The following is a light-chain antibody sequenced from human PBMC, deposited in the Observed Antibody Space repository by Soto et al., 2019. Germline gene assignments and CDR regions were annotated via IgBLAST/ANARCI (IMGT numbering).Light chain of an antibody. J-gene: IGLJ2*01. CDR1: SSDVGGYNF. Sequence: QSALTQPPSASGSPGQSVTISCTGTSSDVGGYNFVSWYQQHPGKAPKLMIYEVTKRPSGVPDRFSGSKSGNTASLTVSGLQAEDEADYYCSSYAGGNEVVFGGGTKLTVL. V-gene: IGLV2-8*01. CDR2: EVT. CDR3: SSYAGGNEVV.